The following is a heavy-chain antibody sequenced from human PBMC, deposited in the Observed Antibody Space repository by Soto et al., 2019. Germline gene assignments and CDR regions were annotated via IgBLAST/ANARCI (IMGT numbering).Heavy chain of an antibody. V-gene: IGHV3-15*07. Sequence: GGSLRLSCAASGFTFSNAWMNWVRQAPGKGLEWVGRIKSKTDGGTTDYAAPVKGRFTISRDDSKNTLYLQMNSLKTEDTAVYYCTTDSGYDGWGDYYYYGMDVWGQGTTVTVSS. CDR3: TTDSGYDGWGDYYYYGMDV. J-gene: IGHJ6*02. CDR2: IKSKTDGGTT. CDR1: GFTFSNAW. D-gene: IGHD5-12*01.